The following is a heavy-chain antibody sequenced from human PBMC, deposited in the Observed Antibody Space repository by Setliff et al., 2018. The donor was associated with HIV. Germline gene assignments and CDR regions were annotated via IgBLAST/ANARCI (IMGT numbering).Heavy chain of an antibody. CDR2: INPSGGST. D-gene: IGHD2-15*01. CDR1: GYTFTSYY. J-gene: IGHJ6*04. CDR3: AKEGQQLAWDIVVVIAPEPEPYYYYGMDV. V-gene: IGHV1-46*01. Sequence: GASVKVSCKASGYTFTSYYMHWVRQAPGQGLEWMGIINPSGGSTSYAQRFQGRVTMTRDTSTSTVYMELSSLRSEDTAVYYCAKEGQQLAWDIVVVIAPEPEPYYYYGMDVWGEGTAVTVSS.